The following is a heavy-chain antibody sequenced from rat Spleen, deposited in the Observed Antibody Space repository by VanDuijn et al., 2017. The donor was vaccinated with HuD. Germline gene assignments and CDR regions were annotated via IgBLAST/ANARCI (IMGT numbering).Heavy chain of an antibody. D-gene: IGHD1-2*01. Sequence: EVQLVESGGGLVQPGRSLKLSCVASGFTFNNYWMTWIRQAPGKGLEWVASITNTGDSTYYPDSVKGRFTISRDNAKRTLYLQMNSLSSEDTATYYCTRDYYSSLDYWGQGVMVTVSS. CDR2: ITNTGDST. J-gene: IGHJ2*01. V-gene: IGHV5-31*01. CDR3: TRDYYSSLDY. CDR1: GFTFNNYW.